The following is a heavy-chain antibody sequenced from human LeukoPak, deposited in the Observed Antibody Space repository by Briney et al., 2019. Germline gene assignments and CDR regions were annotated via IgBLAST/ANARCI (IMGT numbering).Heavy chain of an antibody. CDR2: ISSSSSYI. CDR3: ARESPYSSSWYRAAFDI. J-gene: IGHJ3*02. D-gene: IGHD6-13*01. Sequence: GGSVTLSCSPSGFPFSSYSMNWLRQPPGRGLEWVSSISSSSSYIYYADSVKGRFTISRDNAKNSLYLQMNSLRAEDTAVYYCARESPYSSSWYRAAFDIWGQGTMVTVSS. V-gene: IGHV3-21*01. CDR1: GFPFSSYS.